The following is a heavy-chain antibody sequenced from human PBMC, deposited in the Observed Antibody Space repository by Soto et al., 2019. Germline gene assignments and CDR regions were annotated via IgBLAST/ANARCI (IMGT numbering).Heavy chain of an antibody. CDR2: IDPTDSYA. J-gene: IGHJ4*02. CDR3: AREVINSGYDLFDY. D-gene: IGHD5-12*01. V-gene: IGHV5-10-1*01. CDR1: GYSFTSYW. Sequence: PGESLKISCRVSGYSFTSYWISWVRQMPGKGLEWMGRIDPTDSYANYSPSFQGHVTVSVDRSINTAYLQWSSLKAPDTAVYYCAREVINSGYDLFDYWGQGTLVTVSS.